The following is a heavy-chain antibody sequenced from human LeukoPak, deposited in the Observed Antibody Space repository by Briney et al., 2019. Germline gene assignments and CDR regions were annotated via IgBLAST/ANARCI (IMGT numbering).Heavy chain of an antibody. D-gene: IGHD3-22*01. CDR1: GYTFTSYY. Sequence: GESLKISCKASGYTFTSYYMHWVRQAPGQGLEWMGIINPSGGSTSYAQKFQGRVTMTRDMSTSTVYMELSSLRSEDTAVYYCAREAGYYDSSGYYYFDYWGQGTLVTVSS. CDR2: INPSGGST. CDR3: AREAGYYDSSGYYYFDY. V-gene: IGHV1-46*01. J-gene: IGHJ4*02.